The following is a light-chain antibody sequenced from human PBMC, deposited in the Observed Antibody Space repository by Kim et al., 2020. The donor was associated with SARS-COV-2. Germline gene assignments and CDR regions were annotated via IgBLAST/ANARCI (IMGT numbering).Light chain of an antibody. Sequence: EIVLTQSPGTLSLSPGERATLSCRASQSVSSSYLGWYQQKPGQAPRLLIYGASSRATGIPDRFSGSRSGTDFTLTISRLEPEDFAVYYCQQYGSSPLTFGGGTKVDIK. V-gene: IGKV3-20*01. CDR2: GAS. CDR1: QSVSSSY. CDR3: QQYGSSPLT. J-gene: IGKJ4*01.